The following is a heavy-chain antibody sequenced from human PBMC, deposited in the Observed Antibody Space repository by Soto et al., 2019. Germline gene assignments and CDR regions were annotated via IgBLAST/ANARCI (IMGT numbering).Heavy chain of an antibody. V-gene: IGHV2-5*02. Sequence: QITLKESGPTLVKPTQTLTLTCTFSEFSLSTSGMGVGWIRQPPGKALEWLALIYWDDDKRYSPSLKSRLTITKDTSKHQVVLTMTNMDPVDTATYYCVHTPLAPPAFDIWGQGTMVTVSS. CDR2: IYWDDDK. J-gene: IGHJ3*02. CDR1: EFSLSTSGMG. CDR3: VHTPLAPPAFDI.